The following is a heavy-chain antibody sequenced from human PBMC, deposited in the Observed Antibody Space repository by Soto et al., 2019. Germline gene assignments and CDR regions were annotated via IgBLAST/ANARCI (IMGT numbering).Heavy chain of an antibody. J-gene: IGHJ4*02. CDR1: GYTFTSYG. CDR3: ARGVRSITIFGVLDY. D-gene: IGHD3-3*01. Sequence: GASVKVSCKASGYTFTSYGISWVRQAPGQGLEWMGWISAYNGNTNYAQKLQGRVTMTTDTSTSTAYMELRSLRSDDTAVYYCARGVRSITIFGVLDYWGQGTLVTVSS. V-gene: IGHV1-18*01. CDR2: ISAYNGNT.